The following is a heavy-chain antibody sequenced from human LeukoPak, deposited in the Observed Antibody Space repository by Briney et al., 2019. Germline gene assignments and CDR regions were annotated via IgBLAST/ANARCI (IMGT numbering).Heavy chain of an antibody. CDR2: MNPNSGNT. CDR3: ATGGSTSSPYYYYMDV. Sequence: ASVKVSCKASGYTFTSYDINWVRQATGQGLEWMGWMNPNSGNTGYAQKFQGRVTMTRNTSISTAYMELSSLRSEDTAVYYCATGGSTSSPYYYYMDVWGKGTTVTVSS. J-gene: IGHJ6*03. V-gene: IGHV1-8*01. CDR1: GYTFTSYD. D-gene: IGHD2-2*01.